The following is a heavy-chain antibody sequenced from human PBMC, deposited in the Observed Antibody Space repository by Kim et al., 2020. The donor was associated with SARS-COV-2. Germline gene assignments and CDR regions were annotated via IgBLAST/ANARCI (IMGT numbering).Heavy chain of an antibody. D-gene: IGHD2-15*01. CDR3: ARGYCSGGSCYWFDP. V-gene: IGHV1-69*05. Sequence: QKCQGSVTITTDESTSTAYLELSSLRTEDTAVYYCARGYCSGGSCYWFDPWGQGTLVTVSS. J-gene: IGHJ5*02.